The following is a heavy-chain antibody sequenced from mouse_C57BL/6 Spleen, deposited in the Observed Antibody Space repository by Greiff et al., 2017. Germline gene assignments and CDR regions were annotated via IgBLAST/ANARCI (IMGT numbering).Heavy chain of an antibody. CDR1: GYTFTDYY. D-gene: IGHD1-1*01. CDR3: ARSDYYGSSSDY. V-gene: IGHV1-19*01. J-gene: IGHJ2*01. CDR2: INPYNGGT. Sequence: EVKVVESGPVLVKPGASVKMSCKASGYTFTDYYMNWVKQSHGKSLEWIGVINPYNGGTSYNQKFKGKATLTVDKSSSTAYMELNSLTSEDSAVYYCARSDYYGSSSDYWGQGTTLTVSS.